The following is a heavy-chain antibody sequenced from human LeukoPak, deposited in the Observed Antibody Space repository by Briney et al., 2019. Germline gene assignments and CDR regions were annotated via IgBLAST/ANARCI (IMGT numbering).Heavy chain of an antibody. D-gene: IGHD6-6*01. V-gene: IGHV3-64*01. Sequence: PGGSLRLSCAASGFTFSSYAMHWVRQAPGKGLEYVSAISSNGGSTYYANSVKGRFTISRDNSKNTLYLQMNSLRAEDTAVYYCAKDKEYSSSPGAFDIWGQGTMVTVSS. CDR2: ISSNGGST. J-gene: IGHJ3*02. CDR3: AKDKEYSSSPGAFDI. CDR1: GFTFSSYA.